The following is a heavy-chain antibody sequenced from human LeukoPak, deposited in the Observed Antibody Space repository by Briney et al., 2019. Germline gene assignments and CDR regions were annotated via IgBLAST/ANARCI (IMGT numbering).Heavy chain of an antibody. D-gene: IGHD3-22*01. CDR3: TRGSIAYYYMDV. CDR1: GGSISSYY. V-gene: IGHV4-59*01. J-gene: IGHJ6*03. Sequence: SETLSLTCTVSGGSISSYYWSWIRQPPGKGLEWIGNIYYSGSTNYNPSLKSRVTISVDTSKNQFSLKLSSVTAADTAVYCCTRGSIAYYYMDVWGKGTTVTISS. CDR2: IYYSGST.